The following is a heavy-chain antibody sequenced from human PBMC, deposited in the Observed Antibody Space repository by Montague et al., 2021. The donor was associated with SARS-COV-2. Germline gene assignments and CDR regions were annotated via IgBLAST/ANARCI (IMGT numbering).Heavy chain of an antibody. CDR3: ARAGYSSGWHSFDD. CDR2: IYHSGST. D-gene: IGHD6-19*01. CDR1: GGSISSINW. Sequence: SETLSLTCAVSGGSISSINWWSWVRPPPGKGLEWIGVIYHSGSTNYNPSLKRRAIISVDKSKNQFSLQLSSVTAADTAVYYCARAGYSSGWHSFDDWGQGTLVTVSS. V-gene: IGHV4-4*02. J-gene: IGHJ4*02.